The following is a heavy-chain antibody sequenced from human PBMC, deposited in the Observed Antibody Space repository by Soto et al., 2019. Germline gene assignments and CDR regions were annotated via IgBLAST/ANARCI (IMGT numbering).Heavy chain of an antibody. CDR1: GYTFTSYY. V-gene: IGHV1-46*01. CDR3: ARDGEVDTAMVRYFDY. J-gene: IGHJ4*02. Sequence: QVQPVQSGAEVKKPGASVKVSCKASGYTFTSYYMHWVRQAPGQGLEWMGIINPSGGSTSYAQKFQGGGTMTXXTXTXIVYMEMSSLRSEDTAVYYCARDGEVDTAMVRYFDYWGQGTLVTVSS. CDR2: INPSGGST. D-gene: IGHD5-18*01.